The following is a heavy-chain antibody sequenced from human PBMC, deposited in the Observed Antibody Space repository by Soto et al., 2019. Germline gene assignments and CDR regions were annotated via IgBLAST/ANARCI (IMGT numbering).Heavy chain of an antibody. D-gene: IGHD4-17*01. CDR2: TSVYNGDS. CDR1: GYTFYSYD. CDR3: ARARATVTTERALGY. J-gene: IGHJ4*02. V-gene: IGHV1-18*01. Sequence: ASVKVSCKTSGYTFYSYDITWVRQAPGQGLEWTGTTSVYNGDSNVAQNLQGRVTMTIDKSTATAYMDLKNLTSDDTAVYYCARARATVTTERALGYWGQGTLVTVSS.